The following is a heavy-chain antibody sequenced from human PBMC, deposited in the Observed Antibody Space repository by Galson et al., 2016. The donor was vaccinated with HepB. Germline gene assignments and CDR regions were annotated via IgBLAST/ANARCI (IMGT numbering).Heavy chain of an antibody. CDR2: IYYSGTT. Sequence: SETLSLTCSVSGGSIRSPSHYWGWIRRSPGKGLEWIASIYYSGTTYYNPSLKSRVTISVDTSKNQFFLRLTSVTAADTAVYHCARQGSGFIHYFDSWGQGTLVSVSS. J-gene: IGHJ4*02. D-gene: IGHD3-10*01. CDR3: ARQGSGFIHYFDS. CDR1: GGSIRSPSHY. V-gene: IGHV4-39*01.